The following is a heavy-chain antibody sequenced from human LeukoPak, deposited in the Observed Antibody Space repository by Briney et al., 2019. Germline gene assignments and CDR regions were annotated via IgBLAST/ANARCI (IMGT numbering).Heavy chain of an antibody. CDR2: ISAYNGNT. Sequence: ASAKVSCKASGGTFSSYAISWVRQAPGQRLEWMGWISAYNGNTNYAQKLQCRVTMTTDTSTSTAYMELRSLRSDDTAVYYRARDRDTPSDYWGQGTLVTVSS. CDR1: GGTFSSYA. J-gene: IGHJ4*02. V-gene: IGHV1-18*01. CDR3: ARDRDTPSDY.